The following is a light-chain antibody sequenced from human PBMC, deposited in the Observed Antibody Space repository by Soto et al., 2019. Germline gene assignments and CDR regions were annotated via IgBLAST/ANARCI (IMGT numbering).Light chain of an antibody. J-gene: IGKJ4*01. CDR1: QGVSNL. Sequence: EIVLTQSPDTLSLSPGDRATLSCRASQGVSNLLAWYQQRPGQTPRLLIYDASKTATGVPARFSGSGSGTDFTLTISSQQPKHFTVYYFQPRTDIPPALTFGGGTKVDI. V-gene: IGKV3-11*01. CDR2: DAS. CDR3: QPRTDIPPALT.